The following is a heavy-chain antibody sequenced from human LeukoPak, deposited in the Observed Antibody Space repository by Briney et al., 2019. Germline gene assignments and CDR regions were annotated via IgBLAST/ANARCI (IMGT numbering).Heavy chain of an antibody. CDR1: GYTFTSYG. Sequence: GASVKVSCKASGYTFTSYGMSWVRQAPGQGLEWMGWISAYNGNTNYAQKLQGRVTMTTDTSTSTAYMELRSLRSDDTAVYYCASNCGGDCYGAFDIWGQGTMVTVSS. CDR2: ISAYNGNT. J-gene: IGHJ3*02. CDR3: ASNCGGDCYGAFDI. D-gene: IGHD2-21*01. V-gene: IGHV1-18*01.